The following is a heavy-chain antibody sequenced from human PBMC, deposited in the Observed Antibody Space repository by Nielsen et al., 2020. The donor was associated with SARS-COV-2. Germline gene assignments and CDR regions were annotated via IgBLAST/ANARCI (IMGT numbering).Heavy chain of an antibody. CDR3: VRDMWLATAGTYFDY. V-gene: IGHV3-48*01. J-gene: IGHJ4*02. CDR2: ISASSNTI. D-gene: IGHD6-13*01. Sequence: GGSLRLSCAASGSSFRTYSMNWVRQAPGKGLEWLSYISASSNTIYYADSVKGRFTVSRDNAKNSLYLQMSSLRAEDTAVYYCVRDMWLATAGTYFDYWGQGTLVTVSS. CDR1: GSSFRTYS.